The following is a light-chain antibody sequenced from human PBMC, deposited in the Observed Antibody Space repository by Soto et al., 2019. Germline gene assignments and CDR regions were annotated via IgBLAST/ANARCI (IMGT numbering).Light chain of an antibody. CDR1: QSVSSN. J-gene: IGKJ1*01. CDR2: GAS. Sequence: EIVMTQSPATLSVSPRERATLSCRASQSVSSNLAWYQQKPGQAPRLLIYGASTRATGIPARFSGSGSGTEFTLTLSSLQSEDFAVYYCQQYNNWPVTFGQGTKVEI. V-gene: IGKV3-15*01. CDR3: QQYNNWPVT.